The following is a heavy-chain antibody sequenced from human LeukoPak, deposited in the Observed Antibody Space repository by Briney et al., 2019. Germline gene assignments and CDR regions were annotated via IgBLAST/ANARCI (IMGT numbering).Heavy chain of an antibody. CDR2: IRNSDGMT. CDR3: AKGLERESRLDS. CDR1: GFSIYTYT. D-gene: IGHD1-1*01. J-gene: IGHJ4*02. V-gene: IGHV3-23*01. Sequence: GRSLRLSCDASGFSIYTYTMYWVRQAPGQGLEWVSGIRNSDGMTYYADSVRGRFTISTDNSKNTLYLQINSLRTEDTALYYCAKGLERESRLDSWGQGTLVTVSS.